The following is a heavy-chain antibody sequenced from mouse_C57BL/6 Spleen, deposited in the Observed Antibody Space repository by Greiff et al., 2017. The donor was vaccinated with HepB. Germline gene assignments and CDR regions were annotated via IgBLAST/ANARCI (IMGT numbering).Heavy chain of an antibody. Sequence: EVKLVESGPGMVKPSQSLSLTCTVTGYSITSGYDWHWIRHIPGNKLEWMGYISYSGSTNYNPSLKSRISITHDTSKNHFFLKLNSVTTEDTATYYCAVFYGSRGFAYWGQGTLVTVSA. CDR2: ISYSGST. D-gene: IGHD1-1*01. J-gene: IGHJ3*01. CDR1: GYSITSGYD. CDR3: AVFYGSRGFAY. V-gene: IGHV3-1*01.